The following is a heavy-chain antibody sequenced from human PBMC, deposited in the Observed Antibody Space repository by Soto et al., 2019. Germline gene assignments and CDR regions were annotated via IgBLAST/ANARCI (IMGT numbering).Heavy chain of an antibody. CDR1: GGSISSNAYS. V-gene: IGHV4-39*01. J-gene: IGHJ4*02. CDR3: ARLERRQLRRTYYFDY. Sequence: QVLLQESGPGLVKPSETLSLTCTVSGGSISSNAYSWVWIRQPPGRGLEWIGSIYYSGSTYYNPSLRSRVTISVDTSKNQFSLNLTSVTAADTAVFYCARLERRQLRRTYYFDYWGQGSLVTVSS. CDR2: IYYSGST. D-gene: IGHD2-2*01.